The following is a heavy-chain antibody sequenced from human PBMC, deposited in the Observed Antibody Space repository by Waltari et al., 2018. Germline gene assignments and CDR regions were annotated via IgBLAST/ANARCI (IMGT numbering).Heavy chain of an antibody. CDR2: MNPNTGDT. CDR1: GYTFTTYE. D-gene: IGHD5-12*01. V-gene: IGHV1-8*02. J-gene: IGHJ5*02. CDR3: ARGRNVYAGFDYNWFDP. Sequence: QVQLLQSGAEGKKPGDSVKVSCQASGYTFTTYEIHWVRQASGQGLEWMGWMNPNTGDTGFAQEFQGRVTMTRDTSSNTAYMELSTLTSEDTALYYCARGRNVYAGFDYNWFDPWGPGTLVTVSS.